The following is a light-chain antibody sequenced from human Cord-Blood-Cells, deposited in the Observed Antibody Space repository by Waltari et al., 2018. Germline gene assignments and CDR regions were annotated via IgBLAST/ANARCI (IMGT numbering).Light chain of an antibody. CDR2: WAS. CDR3: QQYHSTPYT. CDR1: QSVLYSSNNKNY. V-gene: IGKV4-1*01. J-gene: IGKJ2*01. Sequence: DIVMTQSPDSLAVSLGERATINCKSSQSVLYSSNNKNYLAWYQQKPGQPPKLLIYWASTRESGVPDRFRGSGSGTDFTLTSSSLQAEDVAVYCCQQYHSTPYTFGQGTKLEIK.